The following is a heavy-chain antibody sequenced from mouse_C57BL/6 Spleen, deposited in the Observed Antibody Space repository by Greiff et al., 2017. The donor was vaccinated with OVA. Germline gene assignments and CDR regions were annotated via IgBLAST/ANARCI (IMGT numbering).Heavy chain of an antibody. CDR1: GFTFSSYG. CDR3: ASPGDYGWYFDV. J-gene: IGHJ1*03. V-gene: IGHV5-6*02. Sequence: EVKLVESGGDLVKPGGSLKLSCAASGFTFSSYGMSWVRQTPDKRLEWVATISSGGSYTYYPDSVKGRFTISRDNAKNTLYLHMSSLKSEDTAMYYCASPGDYGWYFDVWGTGTTVTVSS. CDR2: ISSGGSYT. D-gene: IGHD2-4*01.